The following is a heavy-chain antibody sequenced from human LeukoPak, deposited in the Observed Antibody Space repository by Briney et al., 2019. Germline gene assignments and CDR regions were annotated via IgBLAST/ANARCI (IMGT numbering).Heavy chain of an antibody. CDR1: GYTFTIYG. CDR3: ARNPDYDFWSGYRDYYYYYGMDV. CDR2: ISAYNGNT. D-gene: IGHD3-3*01. Sequence: GASVTVSCKASGYTFTIYGISWVRQAPGQGLEWMGWISAYNGNTNYAQKLQGRVTMTTDTSTSTAYMELRSLRSDDTAVYYCARNPDYDFWSGYRDYYYYYGMDVWGQGTTVTVSS. J-gene: IGHJ6*02. V-gene: IGHV1-18*01.